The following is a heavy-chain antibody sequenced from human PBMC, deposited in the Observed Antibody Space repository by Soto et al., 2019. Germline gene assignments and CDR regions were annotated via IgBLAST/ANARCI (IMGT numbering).Heavy chain of an antibody. J-gene: IGHJ6*02. CDR1: GNNIASTW. Sequence: GESLKISCKGSGNNIASTWIGWVRQMPGKGLEWKGIIYVGDSDTRYSPSFQGQVTISADKSISTAYLQWSSLKASDTAMYYCAGGGVRGVITRTRDYYGMDVWGQGTTVTVSS. D-gene: IGHD3-10*01. V-gene: IGHV5-51*01. CDR3: AGGGVRGVITRTRDYYGMDV. CDR2: IYVGDSDT.